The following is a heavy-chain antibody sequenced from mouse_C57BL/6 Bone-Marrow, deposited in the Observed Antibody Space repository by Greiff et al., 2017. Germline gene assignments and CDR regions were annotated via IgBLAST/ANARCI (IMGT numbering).Heavy chain of an antibody. CDR1: GYTFTSYW. V-gene: IGHV1-69*01. CDR2: IDPSDSYT. CDR3: AREEITTVPYFDV. Sequence: VQLQQPGAELVMPGASVKLSCKASGYTFTSYWMHWVKQRPGQGLEWIGEIDPSDSYTNYNQKFKGKSTLTVDKSSSTAYMQLSSLTSEDSAVYYCAREEITTVPYFDVWGTGTTVTVSS. J-gene: IGHJ1*03. D-gene: IGHD1-1*01.